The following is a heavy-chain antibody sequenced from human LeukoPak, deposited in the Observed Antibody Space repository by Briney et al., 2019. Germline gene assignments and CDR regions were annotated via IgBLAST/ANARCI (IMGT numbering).Heavy chain of an antibody. Sequence: PGGSLRLSCAASGFTFSSYAMSWVRQAPGKGLEWVSAISGSGGSTYYADSVKGRFTISRDNAKNTLYLQLNSLRAEDTAVYYCAREDYSNYAPYFDYWGQGTLVTVSS. CDR2: ISGSGGST. CDR3: AREDYSNYAPYFDY. V-gene: IGHV3-23*01. D-gene: IGHD4-4*01. CDR1: GFTFSSYA. J-gene: IGHJ4*02.